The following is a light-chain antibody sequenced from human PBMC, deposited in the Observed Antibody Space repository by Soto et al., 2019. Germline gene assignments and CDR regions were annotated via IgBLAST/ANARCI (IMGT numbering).Light chain of an antibody. CDR3: QQYGTSHRT. CDR1: QSVSGIY. V-gene: IGKV3-20*01. Sequence: EIVLTQSPGTLSLSPGERATLSCRASQSVSGIYLGWYQQKPGQAPRLLIYDASNRATGIPARFSGSGSGTDFTLTISRLEPEDLAVYYCQQYGTSHRTFGQGTKVDIK. J-gene: IGKJ1*01. CDR2: DAS.